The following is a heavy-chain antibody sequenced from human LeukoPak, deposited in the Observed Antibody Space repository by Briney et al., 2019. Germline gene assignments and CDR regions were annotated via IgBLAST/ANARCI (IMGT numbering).Heavy chain of an antibody. D-gene: IGHD3-22*01. Sequence: ASVKVSCKASGYTFTSYYMHWVRQAPGQGLEWMGIINPSGGSTSYAQKFQGRVTMTRDTSTSTVYMELSSLRSEDTAVYYCARDQNYYDSSGYYTPPDYWGQGTLVTVSS. CDR3: ARDQNYYDSSGYYTPPDY. J-gene: IGHJ4*02. V-gene: IGHV1-46*01. CDR1: GYTFTSYY. CDR2: INPSGGST.